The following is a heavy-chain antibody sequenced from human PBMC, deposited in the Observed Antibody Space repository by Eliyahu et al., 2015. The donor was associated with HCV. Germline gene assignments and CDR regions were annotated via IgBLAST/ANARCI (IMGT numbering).Heavy chain of an antibody. CDR2: IYHSGST. V-gene: IGHV4-4*02. CDR1: GGSISTSNW. D-gene: IGHD6-13*01. Sequence: QVQLQESGPGLVKPSETLSLTCAVSGGSISTSNWWSWVRQPPGKGLEWIGEIYHSGSTTYNPSLKSRVTISVDKSRNQFSLNLTSVTAADTAVYYCARIRIAAGTVDPWGQGTLVTVSS. J-gene: IGHJ5*02. CDR3: ARIRIAAGTVDP.